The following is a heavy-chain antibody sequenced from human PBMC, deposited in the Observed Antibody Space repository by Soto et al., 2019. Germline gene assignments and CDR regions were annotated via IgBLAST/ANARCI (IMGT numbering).Heavy chain of an antibody. Sequence: QVHLVQSGAEVKKPGASVKVSFNVSGYTRSGLSLHWVRQPPGKGLEWVGGSVSEDGETVYAQKVQGRVTMTEDTSTDTAYMELGTLTSEDTAVYYCATKYFDFWSVYRSGIPGFDQWGQGALVTVSS. D-gene: IGHD3-3*01. CDR3: ATKYFDFWSVYRSGIPGFDQ. CDR1: GYTRSGLS. J-gene: IGHJ4*02. V-gene: IGHV1-24*01. CDR2: SVSEDGET.